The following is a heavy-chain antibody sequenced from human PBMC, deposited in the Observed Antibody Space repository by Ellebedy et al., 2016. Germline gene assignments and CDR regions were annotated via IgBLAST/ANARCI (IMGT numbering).Heavy chain of an antibody. CDR2: INPSGGST. CDR3: AVTRRVDFDY. D-gene: IGHD4-11*01. V-gene: IGHV1-46*01. J-gene: IGHJ4*02. Sequence: ASVKVSXXASGYTFTGYYMHWVRQAPGQGLEWMGIINPSGGSTSYAQKFQGRVTMTRDTSTSTVYMELSSLRSEDTAVYYCAVTRRVDFDYWGQGTLVTVSS. CDR1: GYTFTGYY.